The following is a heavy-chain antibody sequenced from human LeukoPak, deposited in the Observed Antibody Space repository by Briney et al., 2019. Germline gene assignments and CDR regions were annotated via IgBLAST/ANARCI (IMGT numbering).Heavy chain of an antibody. CDR2: ISYDGSNK. Sequence: GGSLRLSCAASGFTFSSYAMHWVRQAPGKGLEWVAVISYDGSNKYYADSVKGRFTISRDNSKNTLYLQMNSLRAEDTAVYYCARGSHLSPRQQLVHPFDYWGQGTLVTVSS. CDR1: GFTFSSYA. CDR3: ARGSHLSPRQQLVHPFDY. V-gene: IGHV3-30-3*01. J-gene: IGHJ4*02. D-gene: IGHD6-13*01.